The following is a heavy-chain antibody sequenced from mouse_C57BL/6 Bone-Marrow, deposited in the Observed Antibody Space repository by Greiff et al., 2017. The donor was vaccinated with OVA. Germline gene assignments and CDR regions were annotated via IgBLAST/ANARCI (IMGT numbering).Heavy chain of an antibody. CDR3: AINGKITACYFDD. J-gene: IGHJ2*01. V-gene: IGHV1-7*01. CDR1: GYTFTSYW. Sequence: QVQLKQSGAELAKPGASVKLSCKASGYTFTSYWMHWVKQRPGQGLEWIGYINPSSGYTKYNQKFKDKATLTADKSSSTAYMQLSSLTYEDSAVYYCAINGKITACYFDDWGQGTTLTVSS. D-gene: IGHD1-1*01. CDR2: INPSSGYT.